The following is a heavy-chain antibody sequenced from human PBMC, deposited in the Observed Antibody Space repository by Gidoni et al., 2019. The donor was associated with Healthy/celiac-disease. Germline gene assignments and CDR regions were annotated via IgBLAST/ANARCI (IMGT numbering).Heavy chain of an antibody. CDR1: GYSFTSYW. J-gene: IGHJ2*01. CDR2: IYPGDSDT. Sequence: EVQLVQSGAEVKKPGESLRISCRGSGYSFTSYWIGWVRQMPGKGLEWMGIIYPGDSDTRYSPSIQGQVTISAEKSISTAYLQWSSLKASDTAMYYCARLLVPAAISFSEYWYFDLWGRGTLVTVSS. CDR3: ARLLVPAAISFSEYWYFDL. D-gene: IGHD2-2*01. V-gene: IGHV5-51*01.